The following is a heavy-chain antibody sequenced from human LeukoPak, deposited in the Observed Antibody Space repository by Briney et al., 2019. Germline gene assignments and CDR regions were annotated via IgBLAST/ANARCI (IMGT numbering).Heavy chain of an antibody. CDR2: ISGSGGST. Sequence: GGSLRLXCAASGFTFSSYAMSWVRQAPGKELEWVSAISGSGGSTYYADSVKGRFTISRDNSKNTLYLQMNSLRAEDTAVYYCAKWQLQYCSGGSCYSDNDYWGQGTLVTVSS. D-gene: IGHD2-15*01. J-gene: IGHJ4*02. CDR1: GFTFSSYA. CDR3: AKWQLQYCSGGSCYSDNDY. V-gene: IGHV3-23*01.